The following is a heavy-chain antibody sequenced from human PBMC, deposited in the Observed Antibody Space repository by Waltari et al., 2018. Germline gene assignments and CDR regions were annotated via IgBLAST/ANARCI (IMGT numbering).Heavy chain of an antibody. CDR3: ASTGYDFWSGYYMETEYYYYGMDV. CDR1: GGTVSSYA. CDR2: IIPIFGTA. Sequence: QVQLVQSGAEVKKPGSSVKVSCKASGGTVSSYAISWVRQAPGQGLEWMGGIIPIFGTANYAQKFQGRVTITADESTSTAYMELSSLRSEDTAVYYCASTGYDFWSGYYMETEYYYYGMDVWGQGTTVTVSS. D-gene: IGHD3-3*01. J-gene: IGHJ6*02. V-gene: IGHV1-69*01.